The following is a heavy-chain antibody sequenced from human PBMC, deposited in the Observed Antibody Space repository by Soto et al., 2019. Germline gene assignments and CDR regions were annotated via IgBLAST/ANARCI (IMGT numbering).Heavy chain of an antibody. CDR2: IYPGDSDT. Sequence: PGESLKISCKGSGYSFTSYWIGWVRQMPGKGLEWMGIIYPGDSDTRYSPSFQGQVTISADKSISTAYLQWSSLKASDTAMYYCARAPDYGDYRLYGYYSMDVWGKGTTVTVSS. CDR3: ARAPDYGDYRLYGYYSMDV. CDR1: GYSFTSYW. J-gene: IGHJ6*03. D-gene: IGHD4-17*01. V-gene: IGHV5-51*01.